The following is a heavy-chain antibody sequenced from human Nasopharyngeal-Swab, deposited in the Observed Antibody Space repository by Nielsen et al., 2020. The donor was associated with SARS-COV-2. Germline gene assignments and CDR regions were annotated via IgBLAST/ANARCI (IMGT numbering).Heavy chain of an antibody. D-gene: IGHD1-26*01. J-gene: IGHJ3*02. CDR1: GYTFTGYY. Sequence: ASVKVSCKASGYTFTGYYMHWVRQAPGQGLEWMGWINPNSGGTNYAQKFQGWVTMTRDTSISTAYMELSRLGSDDTAVYYCARGKAGSGSPAAFDIWGQGTMVTVSS. V-gene: IGHV1-2*04. CDR3: ARGKAGSGSPAAFDI. CDR2: INPNSGGT.